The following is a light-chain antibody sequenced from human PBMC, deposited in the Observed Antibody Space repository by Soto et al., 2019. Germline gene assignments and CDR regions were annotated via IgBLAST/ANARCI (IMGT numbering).Light chain of an antibody. CDR2: GAS. V-gene: IGKV3-20*01. CDR3: LHYGTAQWT. Sequence: EIVLTQSPGTLSLSPGERATLSCRASQHVSSSFLAWYQQKPGQAPRLLIYGASSRATGIPDRFSGSGSGTDFIFNITSLEPEDFAMYYCLHYGTAQWTFGQGTKVDI. CDR1: QHVSSSF. J-gene: IGKJ1*01.